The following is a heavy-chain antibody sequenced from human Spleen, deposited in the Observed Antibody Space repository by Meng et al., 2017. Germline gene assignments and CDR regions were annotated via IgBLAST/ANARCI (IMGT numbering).Heavy chain of an antibody. CDR1: GYSLNTIGVG. D-gene: IGHD3-16*01. J-gene: IGHJ4*02. CDR3: AHMGYSIPWGMDY. V-gene: IGHV2-5*02. CDR2: IYWDDDK. Sequence: QIALTGAVRPLVRPTQTLTRTCNFVGYSLNTIGVGLCWIRHSLEKALEWLALIYWDDDKRYSPSLKSRLTITNDTAKNQVVLTMTNMDPVDTATYYCAHMGYSIPWGMDYWGQGTLVTVSS.